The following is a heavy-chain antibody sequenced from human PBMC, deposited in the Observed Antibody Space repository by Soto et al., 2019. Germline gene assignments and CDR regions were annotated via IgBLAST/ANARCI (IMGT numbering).Heavy chain of an antibody. CDR3: AKEVTVAGTPSFDY. V-gene: IGHV3-23*01. J-gene: IGHJ4*02. Sequence: GGSLRLSYGASGFNFSSYAMSWVRQAPGKGPEWVSTISGGGTYTYYADFVRGRFTISRDNSKNTLYLQMNSLSAEDTAVYYCAKEVTVAGTPSFDYWGKGTLVTSPQ. CDR2: ISGGGTYT. CDR1: GFNFSSYA. D-gene: IGHD6-19*01.